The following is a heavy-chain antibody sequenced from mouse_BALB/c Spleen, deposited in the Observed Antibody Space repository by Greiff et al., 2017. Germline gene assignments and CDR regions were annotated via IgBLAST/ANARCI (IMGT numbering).Heavy chain of an antibody. CDR2: ISSGGSYT. Sequence: EVMLQESGGGLVKPGGSLKLSCAASGFTFSSYAMSWVRQSPEKRLEWVAEISSGGSYTYYPDTVTGRFTISRDNAKNTLYLEMSSLRSEDTAMYYCARADSLLHFDYWGQGTTLTVSS. CDR3: ARADSLLHFDY. V-gene: IGHV5-9-4*01. J-gene: IGHJ2*01. CDR1: GFTFSSYA. D-gene: IGHD1-2*01.